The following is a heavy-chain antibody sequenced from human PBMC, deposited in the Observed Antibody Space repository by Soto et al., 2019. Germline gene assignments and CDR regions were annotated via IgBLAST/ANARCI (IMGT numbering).Heavy chain of an antibody. CDR2: IIPIFGTA. D-gene: IGHD5-18*01. CDR3: ARAGGYSYGYSGVLKFDY. V-gene: IGHV1-69*12. Sequence: QVQLVQSGAEVKKPGSSVKVSCKASGGTFSSYAISWVRQAPGQGLEWMGGIIPIFGTANDAQKFQGRVTITADESTSTAYMELSSLRSEDTAVYYCARAGGYSYGYSGVLKFDYWGQGTLVTVSS. CDR1: GGTFSSYA. J-gene: IGHJ4*02.